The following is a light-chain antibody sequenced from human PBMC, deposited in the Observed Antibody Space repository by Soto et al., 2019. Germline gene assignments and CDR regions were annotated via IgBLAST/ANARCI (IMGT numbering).Light chain of an antibody. CDR1: SSDVGGYNH. Sequence: QSALTQPASVSGSPGQSITISCTGTSSDVGGYNHVAWYQQYPGKAPKPIIFEVSDRPSGISNRFSGSKSANTASLSISGLQAEDEADYYCSSYKRGATLVFGGGTKLTVL. J-gene: IGLJ2*01. V-gene: IGLV2-14*01. CDR2: EVS. CDR3: SSYKRGATLV.